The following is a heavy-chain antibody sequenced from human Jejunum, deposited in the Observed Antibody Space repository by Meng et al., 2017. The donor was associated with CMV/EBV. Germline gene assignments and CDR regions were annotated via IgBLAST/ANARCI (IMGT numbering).Heavy chain of an antibody. CDR3: AKGAYYGSGSSLNWFDP. CDR1: FSTNA. Sequence: FSTNAMSWVRQPPGKGLEWVSTISGSGGTTYYADSVKGRFTISRDNSKNTLYLQMNSLRAEDTAIYYCAKGAYYGSGSSLNWFDPWGHGTLVTVSS. V-gene: IGHV3-23*01. D-gene: IGHD3-10*01. CDR2: ISGSGGTT. J-gene: IGHJ5*02.